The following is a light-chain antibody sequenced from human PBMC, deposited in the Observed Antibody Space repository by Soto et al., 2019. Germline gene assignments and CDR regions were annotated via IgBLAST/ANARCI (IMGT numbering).Light chain of an antibody. CDR3: QQYNSYST. CDR1: QSISSW. CDR2: DAS. J-gene: IGKJ1*01. Sequence: DIQMTQSPSTLSASVGDRVTITCRASQSISSWLAWYQQKPGKAPKLLIYDASSLESGVPSRFSGSGSGTEFNLTISCLQPDDFATYYCQQYNSYSTFGQGTKVENK. V-gene: IGKV1-5*01.